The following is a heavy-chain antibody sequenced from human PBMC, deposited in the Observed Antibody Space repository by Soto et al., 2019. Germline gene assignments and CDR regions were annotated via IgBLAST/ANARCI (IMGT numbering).Heavy chain of an antibody. V-gene: IGHV4-4*07. CDR3: AREGASGFGMDV. Sequence: SETLSLTCTVSGGSIRSYYWSWIRQPAGKPLEWIGRIYTSGSTNYNPSLKSRVTMSVDTSKNQFSLTLSSVTAADTAVYYRAREGASGFGMDVWGQGTTVTVSS. D-gene: IGHD1-26*01. CDR1: GGSIRSYY. J-gene: IGHJ6*02. CDR2: IYTSGST.